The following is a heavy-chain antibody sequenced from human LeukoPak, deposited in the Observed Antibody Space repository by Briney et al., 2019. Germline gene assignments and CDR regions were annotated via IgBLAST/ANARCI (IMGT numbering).Heavy chain of an antibody. CDR3: ARELYYYGSGSFLYYFDY. D-gene: IGHD3-10*01. V-gene: IGHV4-59*01. Sequence: SETLSLTCTVSGGSISSYYWSWIRQPPGKGLEWIGYIYYSGSTNYNPSLKSRVTISVDTSKNQFSLKLSSVTAADTAVYYCARELYYYGSGSFLYYFDYWGQGTLVTVSS. CDR1: GGSISSYY. CDR2: IYYSGST. J-gene: IGHJ4*02.